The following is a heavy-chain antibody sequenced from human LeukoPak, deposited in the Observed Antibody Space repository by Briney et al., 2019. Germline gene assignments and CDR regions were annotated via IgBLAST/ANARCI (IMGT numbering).Heavy chain of an antibody. D-gene: IGHD3-22*01. CDR3: SLLGVVVITVERAFDI. J-gene: IGHJ3*02. CDR2: IKQDGSEK. CDR1: GFTYSSYW. Sequence: GGPLRLSCAASGFTYSSYWMSWVRQAPGEGLEWVANIKQDGSEKYYVDSVEGRFTISRDNAKNSLYLQMNRLIGEDTAVYYCSLLGVVVITVERAFDIWGQGTMVTVSS. V-gene: IGHV3-7*03.